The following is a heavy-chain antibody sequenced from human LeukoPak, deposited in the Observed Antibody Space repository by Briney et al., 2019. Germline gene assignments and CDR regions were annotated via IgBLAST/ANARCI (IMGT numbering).Heavy chain of an antibody. CDR2: ISSSANSI. CDR1: GFTFSDYY. J-gene: IGHJ4*02. V-gene: IGHV3-11*01. D-gene: IGHD5-18*01. Sequence: GGSLRLSCVVSGFTFSDYYMSWIRLAPGKGLEWISHISSSANSIYYADSVKGRFTISRDNAKNSLYLQMNSLRAEDTAVYYCARAGYSYGYGPGKFDYWGQGTLVTVSS. CDR3: ARAGYSYGYGPGKFDY.